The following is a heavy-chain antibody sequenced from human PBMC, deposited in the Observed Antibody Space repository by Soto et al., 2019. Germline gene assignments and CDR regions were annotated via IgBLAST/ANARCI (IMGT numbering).Heavy chain of an antibody. CDR2: IYHSGST. Sequence: QVQLQESGPGLVKPSGTLSLTCAVSGGSISSSNWWSWVRQPPGKGLEWIGEIYHSGSTNYNPSLKSRLTTSVDKSKNQFSLKLSSVTAADTAVYYCARDLYQQLRTNWSHPWGQGTLVTVSS. CDR1: GGSISSSNW. D-gene: IGHD2-2*01. V-gene: IGHV4-4*02. J-gene: IGHJ5*02. CDR3: ARDLYQQLRTNWSHP.